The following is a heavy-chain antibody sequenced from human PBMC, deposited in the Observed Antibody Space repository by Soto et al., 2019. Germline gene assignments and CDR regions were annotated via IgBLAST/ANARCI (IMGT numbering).Heavy chain of an antibody. CDR3: AGSSGYVNWFDP. Sequence: GSGPTLVNPTQTLTLTCTFSGFSLSTSGMRVSWIRQPPGKALEWLARIDWDDDKFYSTSLKTRLTISKDTSKNQVVLTMTNMDPVDTATYYCAGSSGYVNWFDPWGQGTLVTAPQ. J-gene: IGHJ5*02. V-gene: IGHV2-70*04. D-gene: IGHD3-9*01. CDR2: IDWDDDK. CDR1: GFSLSTSGMR.